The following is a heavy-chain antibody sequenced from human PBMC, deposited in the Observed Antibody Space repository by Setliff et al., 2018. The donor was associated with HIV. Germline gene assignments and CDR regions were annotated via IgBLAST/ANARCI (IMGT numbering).Heavy chain of an antibody. J-gene: IGHJ6*03. D-gene: IGHD1-26*01. Sequence: ASVKVSCKASGYIFSDYYIHWVRQTPGQGLEWMGRINPNSGGTDYAQKLQGRVTMTRDTSIRTVYMELSSLRSDDTALYYCATDREKWEGYQKYYYMDVWGKGTKVTVSS. V-gene: IGHV1-2*06. CDR1: GYIFSDYY. CDR2: INPNSGGT. CDR3: ATDREKWEGYQKYYYMDV.